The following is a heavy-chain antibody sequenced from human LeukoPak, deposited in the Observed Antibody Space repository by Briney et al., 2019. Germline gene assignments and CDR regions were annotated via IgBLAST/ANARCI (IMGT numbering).Heavy chain of an antibody. CDR1: GFTVSSNY. V-gene: IGHV3-53*01. CDR3: ARVGYTGTWYSSPPFDY. D-gene: IGHD6-13*01. CDR2: IYSGGST. J-gene: IGHJ4*02. Sequence: GGSLRLSCAASGFTVSSNYMSWVRQAPGKGLEWVSVIYSGGSTYYADSVKGRFTISRDNSKNTLYLQMNSLRAEDTAVYYCARVGYTGTWYSSPPFDYWGQGTLVTVSS.